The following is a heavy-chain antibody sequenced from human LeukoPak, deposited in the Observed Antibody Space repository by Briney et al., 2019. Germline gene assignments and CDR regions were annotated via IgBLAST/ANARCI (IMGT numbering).Heavy chain of an antibody. D-gene: IGHD3-3*01. V-gene: IGHV4-34*01. CDR1: GGSFSGYY. CDR3: ARGFSRYYDFGDYYYMDV. CDR2: INHSGST. J-gene: IGHJ6*03. Sequence: PSETLSLTCAVYGGSFSGYYWSWIRQPPGKGLEWIGEINHSGSTNYNASLKSRVTISVDTSKNQFSLKLSSVTAADTAVYYCARGFSRYYDFGDYYYMDVWGKGTTVTVSS.